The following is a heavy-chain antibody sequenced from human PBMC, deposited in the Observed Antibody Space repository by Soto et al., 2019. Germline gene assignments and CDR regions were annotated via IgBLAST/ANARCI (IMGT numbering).Heavy chain of an antibody. Sequence: QVRLVQSGAEMKRPGASVILSYKASGYIFTTYSIHWVRQTAGQGLEWMAKVDPRDGSTGYAQKFRGRVSMAWDTSTGTVSMEVSSLTSDDTATYYCARVRSSGREFDYWGQGTQVTVSS. D-gene: IGHD6-25*01. CDR2: VDPRDGST. CDR3: ARVRSSGREFDY. J-gene: IGHJ4*02. V-gene: IGHV1-46*01. CDR1: GYIFTTYS.